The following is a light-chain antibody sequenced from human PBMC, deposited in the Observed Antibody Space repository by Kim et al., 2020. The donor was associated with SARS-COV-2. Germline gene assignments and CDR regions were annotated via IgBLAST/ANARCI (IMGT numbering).Light chain of an antibody. J-gene: IGKJ4*01. CDR1: QGINTA. V-gene: IGKV3-11*01. CDR2: DVS. CDR3: HHHSLWTPT. Sequence: LSPGETATLSCRASQGINTALAWYQLKPGQAPRLIIFDVSRSVTGTPARFSGTGSGTDFTLTISSLEPEDVALYYCHHHSLWTPTFGGGTKVDIK.